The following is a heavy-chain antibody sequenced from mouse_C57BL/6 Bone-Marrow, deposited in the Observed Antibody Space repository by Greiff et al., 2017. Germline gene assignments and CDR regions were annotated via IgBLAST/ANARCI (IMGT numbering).Heavy chain of an antibody. Sequence: QVQLQQPGAELVRPGSSVKLSCKASGYTFTSYWMHWVKQRPIQGLEWIGNIDPSDSETHYNQKFKDKATLTVDKSASTAYMQLSSLTSEDSAVYYCYYDSWYVDGWGTGTTVTVSS. CDR2: IDPSDSET. CDR3: YYDSWYVDG. V-gene: IGHV1-52*01. J-gene: IGHJ1*03. CDR1: GYTFTSYW. D-gene: IGHD2-4*01.